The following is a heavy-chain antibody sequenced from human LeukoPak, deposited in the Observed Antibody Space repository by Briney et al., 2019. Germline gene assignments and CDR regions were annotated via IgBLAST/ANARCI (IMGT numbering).Heavy chain of an antibody. Sequence: PSETLSLTCTVSGGSISSYYWSWIRQPPGKGLEWIGYIYYSGSTNYNPSLKSRVTISVDTSKHQFSLKLSSVTAADTAVYYCARVAAVAGASYYYYYYMDVWGKGTTVTVSS. CDR3: ARVAAVAGASYYYYYYMDV. J-gene: IGHJ6*03. V-gene: IGHV4-59*08. D-gene: IGHD6-19*01. CDR1: GGSISSYY. CDR2: IYYSGST.